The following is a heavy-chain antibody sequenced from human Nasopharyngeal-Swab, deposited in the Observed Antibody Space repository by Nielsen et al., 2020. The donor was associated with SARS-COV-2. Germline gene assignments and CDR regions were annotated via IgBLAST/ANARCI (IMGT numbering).Heavy chain of an antibody. CDR2: ISSSGSTI. V-gene: IGHV3-11*01. CDR3: ARDSKRYYDILTGYYTYYYYGMDV. D-gene: IGHD3-9*01. Sequence: LSLTCAASGFTFSDYYMSWIRQAPGKGLEWVSYISSSGSTIYYADSVKGRFTISRDNAKNSLYLQMNSLRAEDTAVYYCARDSKRYYDILTGYYTYYYYGMDVWGQGTTVTVSS. CDR1: GFTFSDYY. J-gene: IGHJ6*02.